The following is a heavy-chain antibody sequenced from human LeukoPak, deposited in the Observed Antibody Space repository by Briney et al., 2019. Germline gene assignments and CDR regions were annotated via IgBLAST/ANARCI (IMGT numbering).Heavy chain of an antibody. CDR3: ARDYVDYYDSSGSIY. V-gene: IGHV3-48*04. CDR1: GFTFSSYG. CDR2: ISSSGSTI. D-gene: IGHD3-22*01. Sequence: GGSLRLSCAASGFTFSSYGMHWVRQAPGKGLEWVSYISSSGSTIYYADSVKGRFTISRDNAKNSLYLQMNSLRAEDTAVYYCARDYVDYYDSSGSIYWGQGTLVTVSS. J-gene: IGHJ4*02.